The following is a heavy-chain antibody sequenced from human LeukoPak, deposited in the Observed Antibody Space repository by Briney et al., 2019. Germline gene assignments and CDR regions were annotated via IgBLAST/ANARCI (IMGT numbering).Heavy chain of an antibody. Sequence: ASVKVSCKASGGTFSSHAISWVRQAPGQGLEWMGWISAYNGNTNYAQKLQGRVTMTTDTSTSTAYMELRSLRSDDTAVYYCARDRLRYFDWLTYYYGMDVWGQGTTVTVSS. CDR1: GGTFSSHA. CDR3: ARDRLRYFDWLTYYYGMDV. V-gene: IGHV1-18*01. CDR2: ISAYNGNT. J-gene: IGHJ6*02. D-gene: IGHD3-9*01.